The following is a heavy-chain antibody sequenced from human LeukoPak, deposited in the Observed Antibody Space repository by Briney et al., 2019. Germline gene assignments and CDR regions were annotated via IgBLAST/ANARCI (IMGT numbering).Heavy chain of an antibody. CDR3: ARDAYYDFWSGYSRNSYYYYMDV. J-gene: IGHJ6*03. CDR2: INPNSGGT. CDR1: GYTFTGYY. Sequence: ASVKVSCKASGYTFTGYYMHWVRQAPGQGLEWMGWINPNSGGTNYAQKFQGRVTMTRDTSISTAYMELSRLRSDDTAVYYCARDAYYDFWSGYSRNSYYYYMDVWGKGTTVTVSS. D-gene: IGHD3-3*01. V-gene: IGHV1-2*02.